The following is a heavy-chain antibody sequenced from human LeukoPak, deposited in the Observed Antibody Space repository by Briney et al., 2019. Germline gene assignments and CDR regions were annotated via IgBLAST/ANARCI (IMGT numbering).Heavy chain of an antibody. V-gene: IGHV1-69*05. CDR2: IIPIFGTA. CDR1: GGTFSSYA. Sequence: GASVKVSCKGSGGTFSSYAISWVRQAPGQGLEWMGRIIPIFGTANYAHKFQGRGTITTEESTSTACMEPSSLRSEDTAVYYCARIGIPGIAAAGTEYFDYWGQGTLVTVSS. J-gene: IGHJ4*02. CDR3: ARIGIPGIAAAGTEYFDY. D-gene: IGHD6-13*01.